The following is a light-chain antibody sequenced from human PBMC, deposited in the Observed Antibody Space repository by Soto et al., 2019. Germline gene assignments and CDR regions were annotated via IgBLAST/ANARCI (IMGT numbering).Light chain of an antibody. CDR2: GGS. J-gene: IGKJ2*01. Sequence: DIQITQSPSSLSASVGPRGTITFQSIQYINNYLNWYQQRPGKAPNLLIYGGSNLEAGVPSRFSGSGSGTEFTFTISSLQAEDIATYYCKQYNNYPYTFGQGTKVDIK. CDR3: KQYNNYPYT. V-gene: IGKV1-33*01. CDR1: QYINNY.